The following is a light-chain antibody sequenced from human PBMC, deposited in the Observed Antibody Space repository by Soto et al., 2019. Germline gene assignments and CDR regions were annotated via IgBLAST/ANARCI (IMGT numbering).Light chain of an antibody. J-gene: IGKJ1*01. V-gene: IGKV1-5*03. CDR1: QTINRW. CDR2: KAS. CDR3: QHWS. Sequence: DIQITQSPSTLSGSVGDRVTITCRASQTINRWLAWYQQKPGEVPKLLIYKASVLESGVPSRFSGSGSGTEFTLTISRLQPEDVATYYCQHWSFGQGTKVDIK.